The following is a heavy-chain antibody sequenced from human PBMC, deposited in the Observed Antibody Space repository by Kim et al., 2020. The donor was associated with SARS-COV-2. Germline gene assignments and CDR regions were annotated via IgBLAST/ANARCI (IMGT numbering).Heavy chain of an antibody. V-gene: IGHV3-30*04. CDR2: ISYDGSNK. J-gene: IGHJ5*02. CDR3: ARARGTSGSSHP. D-gene: IGHD3-10*01. CDR1: GFTFSSYA. Sequence: GGSLRLSCAASGFTFSSYAMHWVRQAPGKGLEWVAVISYDGSNKYYADSVKGRFTISRDNSKNTLYLQMNSLRAEDTAVYYCARARGTSGSSHPWGQGTLVTVSS.